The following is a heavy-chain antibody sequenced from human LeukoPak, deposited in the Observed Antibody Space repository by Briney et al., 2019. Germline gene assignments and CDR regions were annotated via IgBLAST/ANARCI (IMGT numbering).Heavy chain of an antibody. Sequence: GESLRLSCAASGFTFSNYWMGWVRQAPGKGLEWAANIKQDGSEKYYVDSVKGRFTISRDNTKSSLYLQMNSLRVEDTAVYYCAREPFWSGYFSNLHFDYWGQGTLVTVSS. J-gene: IGHJ4*02. CDR1: GFTFSNYW. V-gene: IGHV3-7*01. CDR2: IKQDGSEK. CDR3: AREPFWSGYFSNLHFDY. D-gene: IGHD3-3*01.